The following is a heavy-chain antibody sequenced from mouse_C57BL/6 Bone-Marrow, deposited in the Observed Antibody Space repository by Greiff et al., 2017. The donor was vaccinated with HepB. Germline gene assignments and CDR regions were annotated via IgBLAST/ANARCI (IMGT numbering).Heavy chain of an antibody. V-gene: IGHV1-81*01. CDR1: GYTFTSYG. CDR2: IYPRSGNT. Sequence: QVQLKQSGAELARPGASVKLSCKASGYTFTSYGISWVKQRTGQGLEWIGEIYPRSGNTYYNEKFKGKATLTADKSSSTAYMELRSLTSEDSAVYFCARSLYYYGSRLWYCDVWGTGTTVTVSS. J-gene: IGHJ1*03. CDR3: ARSLYYYGSRLWYCDV. D-gene: IGHD1-1*01.